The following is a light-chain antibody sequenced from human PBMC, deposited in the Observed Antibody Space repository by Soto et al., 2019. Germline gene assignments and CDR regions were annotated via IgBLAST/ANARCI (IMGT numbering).Light chain of an antibody. CDR2: AAS. V-gene: IGKV1-17*03. Sequence: IQMTQSPSVMSASVGDRVTITCRASQGISRYLARLQQRPGKVPRRPAHAASSLKSGAPSRISGSGSGTEFPLTISSLQPEDFGTYYCLQHTSYPWTCGQGTEVEI. CDR1: QGISRY. CDR3: LQHTSYPWT. J-gene: IGKJ1*01.